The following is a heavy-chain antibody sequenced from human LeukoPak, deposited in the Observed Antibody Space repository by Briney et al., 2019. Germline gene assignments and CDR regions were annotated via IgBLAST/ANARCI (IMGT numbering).Heavy chain of an antibody. V-gene: IGHV4-59*12. D-gene: IGHD6-13*01. CDR2: IYYSGST. CDR1: GGSISSYY. J-gene: IGHJ5*02. CDR3: ARVVAAAGNNWFDP. Sequence: SETLSLTCTVSGGSISSYYWSWIRQPPGKGLEWIGYIYYSGSTNYNPSLKSRIIISLDTSKNQVSLKLRSVTAADTAVYYCARVVAAAGNNWFDPWGQGTLVTVSS.